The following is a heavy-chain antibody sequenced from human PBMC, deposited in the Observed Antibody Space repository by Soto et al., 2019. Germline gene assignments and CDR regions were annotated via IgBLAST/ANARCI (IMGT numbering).Heavy chain of an antibody. D-gene: IGHD1-26*01. CDR3: ARVVSGSYLDY. CDR1: GGTITTGGHF. J-gene: IGHJ4*02. Sequence: QVQLQESGPGLVKASQTLSLTCTVSGGTITTGGHFWSWIRQYPGKGLEWIGYIYYSGTTHYNPSLKSRVTISIDTSKNQFSLNLSSVTAADTAVYYCARVVSGSYLDYWGQGTLVIVSS. CDR2: IYYSGTT. V-gene: IGHV4-31*03.